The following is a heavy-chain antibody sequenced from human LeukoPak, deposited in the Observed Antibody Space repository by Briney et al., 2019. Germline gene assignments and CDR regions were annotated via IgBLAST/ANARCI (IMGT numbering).Heavy chain of an antibody. CDR3: ARALTYYDFWSGYSADYFDY. D-gene: IGHD3-3*01. Sequence: SETLSLTCTVSGGSISSSSYYWGWIRQPPGKGLEWIGRIYYSGSTYYNPSLKSRVTISVDTSKNQFSLKLSSVTAADTAVYYCARALTYYDFWSGYSADYFDYWGQGTLVTVSS. CDR1: GGSISSSSYY. V-gene: IGHV4-39*07. CDR2: IYYSGST. J-gene: IGHJ4*02.